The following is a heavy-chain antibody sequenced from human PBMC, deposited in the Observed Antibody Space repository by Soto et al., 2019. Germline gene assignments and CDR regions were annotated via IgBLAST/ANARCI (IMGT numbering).Heavy chain of an antibody. CDR3: ATDGAAGAVMGV. CDR1: GLIFSNYG. V-gene: IGHV3-21*06. D-gene: IGHD6-13*01. J-gene: IGHJ6*02. CDR2: ISSGGEYI. Sequence: PGGSLRLSCTASGLIFSNYGMNWVRQAAGKRPEWVSSISSGGEYIDYADSVKGRLTISRDNANNILYLQLTSLGVEDTAVYYCATDGAAGAVMGVWGQGTTVT.